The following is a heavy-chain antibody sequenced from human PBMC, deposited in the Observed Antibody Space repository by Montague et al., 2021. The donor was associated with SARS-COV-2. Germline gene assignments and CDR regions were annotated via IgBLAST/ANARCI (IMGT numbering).Heavy chain of an antibody. Sequence: CAISGDSVSTYGVAWDWIRQSPSRGLEWLGMTIYTGSAWYNEYAESVKGRITINPDTSKNQISLQLNSVTPEDTAVYYCARTSASRDYWGQGTLVTVSS. J-gene: IGHJ4*02. CDR2: TIYTGSAWYN. CDR3: ARTSASRDY. V-gene: IGHV6-1*01. CDR1: GDSVSTYGVA. D-gene: IGHD1-26*01.